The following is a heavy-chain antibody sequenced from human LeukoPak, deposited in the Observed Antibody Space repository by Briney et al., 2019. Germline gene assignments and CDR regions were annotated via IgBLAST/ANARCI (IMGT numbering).Heavy chain of an antibody. D-gene: IGHD5-12*01. CDR3: SKNGLVATTYYFDS. V-gene: IGHV3-23*01. J-gene: IGHJ4*02. Sequence: GGSLRLSCAASGFTFSSYAMSWVRQAPGKGLECVSIIGGSGGPTYYADSVKGRFTISRDNSENTLFLQMNSLRAEDTALCYCSKNGLVATTYYFDSWGQGTLVTVSS. CDR2: IGGSGGPT. CDR1: GFTFSSYA.